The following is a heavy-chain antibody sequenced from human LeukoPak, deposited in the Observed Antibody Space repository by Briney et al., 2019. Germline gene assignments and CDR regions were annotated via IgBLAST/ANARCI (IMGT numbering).Heavy chain of an antibody. CDR2: ISSSSSYI. V-gene: IGHV3-21*01. Sequence: PGGSLRLSCAASGFTFSSYSMNWVRQAPGKGLEWVSSISSSSSYIYYADSVKGRFTISRDNAKKSVHLQMNSLRAEDTAVYYCARGASVVAGSDNAFDIWGQGTMVTVSS. CDR3: ARGASVVAGSDNAFDI. J-gene: IGHJ3*02. CDR1: GFTFSSYS. D-gene: IGHD6-19*01.